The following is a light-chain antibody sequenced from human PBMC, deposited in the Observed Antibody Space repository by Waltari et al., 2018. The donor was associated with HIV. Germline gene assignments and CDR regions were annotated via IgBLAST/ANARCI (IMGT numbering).Light chain of an antibody. J-gene: IGLJ3*02. V-gene: IGLV1-44*01. CDR3: AAWDGSLNGRV. Sequence: QSVLTQPPSASGTPGQRVTISCSGSSPNTGSNTVNWYQQLPGTAPKLLLYSNNHRPSGVPDRFSGSKSGTSASLAISGLQSEDEADYYCAAWDGSLNGRVFGGGTKLTVL. CDR1: SPNTGSNT. CDR2: SNN.